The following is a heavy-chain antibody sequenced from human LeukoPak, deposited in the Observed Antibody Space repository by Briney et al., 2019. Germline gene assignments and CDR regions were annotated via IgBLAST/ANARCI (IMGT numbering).Heavy chain of an antibody. CDR1: GGSISSGSYY. D-gene: IGHD3-3*01. CDR3: AREAYDFWSGSARDSGY. Sequence: SQTLSLTCTVSGGSISSGSYYWSWIRQPAGKGLEWIGRIYTSGSTNYNPSLRSRVTISVDTSKNQFSLKLSSVTAADTAVYYCAREAYDFWSGSARDSGYWGQGTLVTVSS. J-gene: IGHJ4*02. CDR2: IYTSGST. V-gene: IGHV4-61*02.